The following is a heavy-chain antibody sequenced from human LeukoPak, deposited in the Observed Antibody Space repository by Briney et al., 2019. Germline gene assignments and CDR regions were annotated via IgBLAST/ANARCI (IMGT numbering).Heavy chain of an antibody. D-gene: IGHD3-22*01. CDR3: ASTYYDSSGYYPFDY. CDR2: IYTSGST. CDR1: GGSISSGSYY. J-gene: IGHJ4*02. V-gene: IGHV4-61*02. Sequence: SEILSLTCTVSGGSISSGSYYWSWIRQPAGKGLEWIGRIYTSGSTNYNPSLKSRVTISVDTPQNQCSLKLSSVTAADTAVYYCASTYYDSSGYYPFDYWGQGTLVTVSS.